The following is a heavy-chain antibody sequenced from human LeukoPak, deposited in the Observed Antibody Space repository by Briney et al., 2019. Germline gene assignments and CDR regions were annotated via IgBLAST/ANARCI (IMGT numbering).Heavy chain of an antibody. CDR2: IYYSGST. J-gene: IGHJ4*02. CDR1: GGSISSSSYY. Sequence: SETLSLTCTVSGGSISSSSYYWGWIRQPPGKGLEWIGSIYYSGSTYYNPSLKSRVTISVDTSKNQFSLKLSSVTAADTAVYYCARVSTIFGVAGLRVPDFDYWGQGTLVTVSS. D-gene: IGHD3-3*01. V-gene: IGHV4-39*07. CDR3: ARVSTIFGVAGLRVPDFDY.